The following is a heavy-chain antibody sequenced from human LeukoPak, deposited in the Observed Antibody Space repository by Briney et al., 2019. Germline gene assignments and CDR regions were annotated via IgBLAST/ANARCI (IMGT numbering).Heavy chain of an antibody. CDR2: ISHNGGAT. CDR3: ARDRGSYNDY. J-gene: IGHJ4*02. CDR1: EFAFNSYA. Sequence: GGSLRLSCLASEFAFNSYAVHWVRQAPGKGLECVSSISHNGGATYYADSVKGRFTISRDNSKNTLYLQMNSLRAEDTAVYYCARDRGSYNDYWGQGTLVTVSS. V-gene: IGHV3-64*04. D-gene: IGHD1-26*01.